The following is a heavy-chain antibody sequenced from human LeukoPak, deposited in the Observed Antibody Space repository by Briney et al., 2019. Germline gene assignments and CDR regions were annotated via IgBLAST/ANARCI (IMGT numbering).Heavy chain of an antibody. CDR2: ISASGGAT. J-gene: IGHJ3*02. Sequence: GGSLRLSCTASGFTFSTYAMSWVRQAPGKGLEWVSGISASGGATYYADSVKGRFTLSRDNSKNTLYLQVNSLRAEDTAVYYCAKDLHPHHDYGDPNDAFDIWGQGTMVTVSS. CDR1: GFTFSTYA. V-gene: IGHV3-23*01. CDR3: AKDLHPHHDYGDPNDAFDI. D-gene: IGHD4-17*01.